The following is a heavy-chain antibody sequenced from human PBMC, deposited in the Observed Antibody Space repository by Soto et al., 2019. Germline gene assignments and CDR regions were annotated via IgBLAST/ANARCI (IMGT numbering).Heavy chain of an antibody. V-gene: IGHV1-18*01. CDR2: ISAYNGNT. J-gene: IGHJ5*02. CDR1: GYTFTSYG. Sequence: ASVKVSCRASGYTFTSYGISWVRQAPGQGLEWMGWISAYNGNTNYAQKLQGRVTMTTDTSTSTAYMELRSLRSDDTAAYYCARLWFGEKYNWFDPWGQGTLVTVSS. CDR3: ARLWFGEKYNWFDP. D-gene: IGHD3-10*01.